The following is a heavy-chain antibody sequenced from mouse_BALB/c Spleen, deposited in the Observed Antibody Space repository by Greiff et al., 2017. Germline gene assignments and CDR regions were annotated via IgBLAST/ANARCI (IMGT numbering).Heavy chain of an antibody. J-gene: IGHJ4*01. D-gene: IGHD2-1*01. Sequence: VKLMESGPELVKPGASVKISCKASGYAFSSSWMNWVKQRPGQGLEWIGRIYPGDGDTNYNGKFKGKATLTADKSSSTAYMQLSSLTSVDSAVYFCARRHGNTYAMDYWGQGTSVTVSS. V-gene: IGHV1-82*01. CDR3: ARRHGNTYAMDY. CDR1: GYAFSSSW. CDR2: IYPGDGDT.